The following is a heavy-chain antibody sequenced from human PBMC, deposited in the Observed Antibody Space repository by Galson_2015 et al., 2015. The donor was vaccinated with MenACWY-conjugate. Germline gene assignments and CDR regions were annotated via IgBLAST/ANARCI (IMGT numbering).Heavy chain of an antibody. V-gene: IGHV4-39*07. CDR2: ST. J-gene: IGHJ4*02. D-gene: IGHD6-19*01. CDR3: ARDRIAVAGDNFDY. Sequence: STYYNPSLKSRVTISVDTSKNQFSLKLSSVTAADTAVYYCARDRIAVAGDNFDYWGQGTLVTVSS.